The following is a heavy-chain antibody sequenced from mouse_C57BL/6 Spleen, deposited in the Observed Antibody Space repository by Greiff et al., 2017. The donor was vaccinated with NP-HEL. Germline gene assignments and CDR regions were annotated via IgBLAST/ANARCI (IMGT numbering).Heavy chain of an antibody. J-gene: IGHJ1*03. D-gene: IGHD1-1*01. CDR2: IDPSDSET. CDR3: AHYYGSSYGWYFDV. V-gene: IGHV1-52*01. Sequence: QVQLKQPGAELVRPGSSVKLSCKASGYTFTSYWMHWVKQRPIQGLEWIGNIDPSDSETHYNQKFKDKATLTVDKSSSTAYMQLSSLTSEDSAVYYCAHYYGSSYGWYFDVGHRDHGHRLL. CDR1: GYTFTSYW.